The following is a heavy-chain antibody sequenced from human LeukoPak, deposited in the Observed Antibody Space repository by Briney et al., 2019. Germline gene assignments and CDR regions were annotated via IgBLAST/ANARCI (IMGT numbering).Heavy chain of an antibody. Sequence: SETLSLTCTVSGGSIVSGDYYWSWIRQPPGKGLEWIGYISHSGSTYYNPSLKSRLSISLDTSKNQFSLKLDSVTAADTAVYYCARDIIVARGAFDLWGQGTMVTVSS. D-gene: IGHD3-22*01. CDR3: ARDIIVARGAFDL. J-gene: IGHJ3*01. CDR1: GGSIVSGDYY. V-gene: IGHV4-30-4*01. CDR2: ISHSGST.